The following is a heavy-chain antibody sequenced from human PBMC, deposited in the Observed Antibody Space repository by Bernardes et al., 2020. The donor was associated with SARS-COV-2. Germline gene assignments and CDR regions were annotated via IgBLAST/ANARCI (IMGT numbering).Heavy chain of an antibody. CDR3: VRHFDY. Sequence: SETLSLTCTVSGGSISTYYWRWIRQPPGKGLEWIGFIYYNGSNHYNPSLKSRVNISVDTSKNQFSLKLTSVTAAYTAFYYCVRHFDYWGQGNLVTVSS. V-gene: IGHV4-59*08. J-gene: IGHJ4*02. CDR1: GGSISTYY. CDR2: IYYNGSN.